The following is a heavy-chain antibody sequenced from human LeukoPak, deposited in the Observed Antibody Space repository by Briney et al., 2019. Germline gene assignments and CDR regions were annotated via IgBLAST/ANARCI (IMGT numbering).Heavy chain of an antibody. CDR3: ARAPGYYDSSGVFDY. CDR2: INPSGGST. J-gene: IGHJ4*02. D-gene: IGHD3-22*01. Sequence: APVKVSCKASGYTFTSYYMHWVRQAPGQGLEWMRIINPSGGSTSYAQKFQGRVTMTRDTSTSTVYMELSSLRSEDTAVYYCARAPGYYDSSGVFDYWGQGTLVTVSS. V-gene: IGHV1-46*01. CDR1: GYTFTSYY.